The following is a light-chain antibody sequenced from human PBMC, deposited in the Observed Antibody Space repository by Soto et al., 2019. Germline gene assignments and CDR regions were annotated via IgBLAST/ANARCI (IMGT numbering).Light chain of an antibody. Sequence: EIVLTQSPATLSWSPGERATLSCRASQYISSDLAWYQHKPGQAPRLLIYDASDRATGIPARFSGSGSGTDFTLTISDLEPEDFAIYYCQQRSSWPPITFGQGTRLEI. CDR1: QYISSD. CDR2: DAS. V-gene: IGKV3-11*01. J-gene: IGKJ5*01. CDR3: QQRSSWPPIT.